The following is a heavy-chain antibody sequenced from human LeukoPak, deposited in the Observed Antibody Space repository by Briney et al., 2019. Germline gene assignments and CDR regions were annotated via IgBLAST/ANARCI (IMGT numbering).Heavy chain of an antibody. CDR2: IYYSGST. D-gene: IGHD5-12*01. CDR1: GGSISSYY. V-gene: IGHV4-59*01. Sequence: PSETLSLTCTVSGGSISSYYWSWIRQPPGKGLEWIGYIYYSGSTNYNPSLKSRVTISVDTSKNQFSLKLSSVTAADTAVYYCARWAVATKSPDYWGQGTLVTVSS. J-gene: IGHJ4*02. CDR3: ARWAVATKSPDY.